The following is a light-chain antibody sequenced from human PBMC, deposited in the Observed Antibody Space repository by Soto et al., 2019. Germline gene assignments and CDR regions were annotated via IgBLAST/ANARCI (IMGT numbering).Light chain of an antibody. CDR1: SSDVGAYNY. Sequence: QSALTQPASVSGSPGQSITISCTGTSSDVGAYNYVSWYQQHPGKAPKLMIYDVNIRPSGVSNRFSGSKSVNTAALTISGLQAEDEADYYCTSWTTSTTMKFGGGTKVTVL. CDR3: TSWTTSTTMK. V-gene: IGLV2-14*01. CDR2: DVN. J-gene: IGLJ2*01.